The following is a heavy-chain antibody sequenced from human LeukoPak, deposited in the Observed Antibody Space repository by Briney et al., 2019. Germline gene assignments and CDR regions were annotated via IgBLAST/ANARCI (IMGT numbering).Heavy chain of an antibody. Sequence: PGGSLRLSCAASGFTFSSYEMNWVRQAPGKGLEWVSYISSSGSTIYYADSVKGRFTISRDNAKNSLYLQMNSLRAEDTAVYYCARVSRSSSWYESFGGKDWFDPWGQGTLVTVSS. D-gene: IGHD6-13*01. J-gene: IGHJ5*02. V-gene: IGHV3-48*03. CDR3: ARVSRSSSWYESFGGKDWFDP. CDR2: ISSSGSTI. CDR1: GFTFSSYE.